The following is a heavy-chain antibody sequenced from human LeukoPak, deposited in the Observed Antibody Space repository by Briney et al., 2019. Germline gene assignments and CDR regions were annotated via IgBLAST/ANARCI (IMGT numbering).Heavy chain of an antibody. Sequence: SGGSLRLSCAASGFTFSSYAMRWVRQAPGKGLEWVAVISYDGSNKYYADSVKGRFTISRDNSKNTLYLQMNSLRAEDTAVYYCARTSNVYYGMDVWGQGTTVTVSS. J-gene: IGHJ6*02. V-gene: IGHV3-30*04. CDR1: GFTFSSYA. CDR2: ISYDGSNK. D-gene: IGHD3-16*01. CDR3: ARTSNVYYGMDV.